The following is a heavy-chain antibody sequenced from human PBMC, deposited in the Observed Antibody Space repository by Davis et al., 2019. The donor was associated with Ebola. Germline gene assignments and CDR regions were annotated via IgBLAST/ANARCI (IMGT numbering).Heavy chain of an antibody. CDR1: GYTFTNYG. V-gene: IGHV1-18*04. Sequence: ASVKVSCKASGYTFTNYGITWVRQAPGQGLEWMGWINPHNGNTNYAQNVQGRVIMTSDTSTSTVYMELSSLRSEDTAVYYCARQRGGPEYNWFDPWGQGTLVTVSS. D-gene: IGHD2-15*01. CDR3: ARQRGGPEYNWFDP. CDR2: INPHNGNT. J-gene: IGHJ5*02.